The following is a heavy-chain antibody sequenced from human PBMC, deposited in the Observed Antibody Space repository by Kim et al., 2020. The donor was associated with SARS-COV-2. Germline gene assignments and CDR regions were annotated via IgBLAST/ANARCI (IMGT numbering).Heavy chain of an antibody. V-gene: IGHV4-39*01. CDR2: T. CDR3: ARQLRATEFDY. Sequence: TYYNPSLKSRVTISVDTSKNQFSLKLSSVTAADTAVYYCARQLRATEFDYWGQGTLVTVSS. D-gene: IGHD5-12*01. J-gene: IGHJ4*02.